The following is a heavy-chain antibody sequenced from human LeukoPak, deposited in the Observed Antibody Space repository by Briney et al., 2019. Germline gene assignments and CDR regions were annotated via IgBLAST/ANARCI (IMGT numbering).Heavy chain of an antibody. CDR1: GFTFSTYA. D-gene: IGHD1-1*01. Sequence: GGSLRLSCAASGFTFSTYAMSWVRQAPGKGLEWVSAISGRGVSTSYADSVRGRFTISRDNSKNTLYLQMNSLRAEDTAVYYCAKAASGDWNDVSDYWGQGTLVTVSS. CDR3: AKAASGDWNDVSDY. CDR2: ISGRGVST. J-gene: IGHJ4*02. V-gene: IGHV3-23*01.